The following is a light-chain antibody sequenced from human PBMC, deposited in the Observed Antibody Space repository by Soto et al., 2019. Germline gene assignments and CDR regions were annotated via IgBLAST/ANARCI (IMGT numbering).Light chain of an antibody. CDR1: QSVSSN. V-gene: IGKV3-15*01. CDR2: DAS. J-gene: IGKJ1*01. CDR3: QQYNYWPT. Sequence: EIVMTQSPATLSVSPGERATLSCRASQSVSSNLAGYQQKPGQAPRLLIHDASTRATGIPARFGGSGSGTEFPLTISSLQSEDFAVNYCQQYNYWPTCGRGTTVELK.